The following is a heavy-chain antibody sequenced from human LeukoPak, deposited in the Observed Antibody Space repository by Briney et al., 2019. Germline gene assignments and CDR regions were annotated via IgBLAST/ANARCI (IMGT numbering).Heavy chain of an antibody. D-gene: IGHD6-13*01. J-gene: IGHJ4*02. CDR2: ISTSSTYI. CDR1: GFTFSSYS. V-gene: IGHV3-21*01. CDR3: ARGVFSDY. Sequence: PGGSLRLSCVASGFTFSSYSMNWVRQAPGKGLEWVSYISTSSTYIYYADSVKGRFTISRDNAKNSLYLQMNSLRAEDTAVYYCARGVFSDYWGQGTLVTVSS.